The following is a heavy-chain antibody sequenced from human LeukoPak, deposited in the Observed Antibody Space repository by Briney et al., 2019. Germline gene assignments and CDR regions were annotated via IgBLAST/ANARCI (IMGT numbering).Heavy chain of an antibody. CDR1: GFTFSSYW. CDR3: ATSSDTAMVFDY. J-gene: IGHJ4*02. Sequence: GGSLRLSCAASGFTFSSYWMHWVRQAPGKGLVWVSRINSDGSSTSYADSAKGRFTISRDNAKNTLNLQMNSLRAEDTAVYYCATSSDTAMVFDYWGQGTLVTVSS. CDR2: INSDGSST. V-gene: IGHV3-74*01. D-gene: IGHD5-18*01.